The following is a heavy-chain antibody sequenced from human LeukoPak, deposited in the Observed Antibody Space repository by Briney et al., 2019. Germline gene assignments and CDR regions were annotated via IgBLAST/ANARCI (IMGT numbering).Heavy chain of an antibody. CDR1: GYTFTSYD. D-gene: IGHD2-15*01. Sequence: ASVKVSCKASGYTFTSYDINWVRQATGQGPEWMGWMNPNSGNTGYAQKFQGRVTITRNTSISTAYMELSSQRSEDTAVYYCARDSGYCSGGSCYDYWGQGTLVTVSS. CDR3: ARDSGYCSGGSCYDY. J-gene: IGHJ4*02. CDR2: MNPNSGNT. V-gene: IGHV1-8*01.